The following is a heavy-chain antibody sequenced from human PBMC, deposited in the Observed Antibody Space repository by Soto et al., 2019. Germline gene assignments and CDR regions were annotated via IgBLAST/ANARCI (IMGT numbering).Heavy chain of an antibody. J-gene: IGHJ5*02. V-gene: IGHV3-23*01. D-gene: IGHD3-10*01. CDR3: TKWSGFGDT. Sequence: EVQLLESGGGLVQPGGSLRLSCAASGFDFSSNSMTWVRQAPGKGLEWVSGISATGDKTLYLDSVRGRFTVSRDIYKNILYLHMSSLRVEDTAVYYCTKWSGFGDTWGQGTLVTVSS. CDR2: ISATGDKT. CDR1: GFDFSSNS.